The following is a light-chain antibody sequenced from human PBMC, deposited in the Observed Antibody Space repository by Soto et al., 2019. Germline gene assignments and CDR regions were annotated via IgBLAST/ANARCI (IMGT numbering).Light chain of an antibody. J-gene: IGLJ3*02. CDR3: VSFTTGSTLV. CDR2: EVT. Sequence: QSVLTQSASVSGSPGQSITISCTGTSSDIGTYDYVSWYQQYPGKAPKLIIFEVTYRPSGVSNRFSGSKSGNTASLTISGLQAEDEADYYGVSFTTGSTLVFGGGTKLSVL. CDR1: SSDIGTYDY. V-gene: IGLV2-14*01.